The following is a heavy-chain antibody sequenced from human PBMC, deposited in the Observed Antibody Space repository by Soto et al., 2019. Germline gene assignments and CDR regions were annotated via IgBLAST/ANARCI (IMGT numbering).Heavy chain of an antibody. CDR1: GGSINNHY. Sequence: QVHLQESGPGLVKPSETLSLTCSVSGGSINNHYWSWIRQPPGKGLEWIVYVYYTGSTNYNPSLKSRVTMSVDTSKNQFSLNLTSLTAADSAIYYCARANWYSEYWGQGTLVTVSS. V-gene: IGHV4-59*11. J-gene: IGHJ4*02. D-gene: IGHD7-27*01. CDR2: VYYTGST. CDR3: ARANWYSEY.